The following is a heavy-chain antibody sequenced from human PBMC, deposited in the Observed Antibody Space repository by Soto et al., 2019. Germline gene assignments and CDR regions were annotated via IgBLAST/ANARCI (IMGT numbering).Heavy chain of an antibody. CDR2: IYSGGST. CDR3: ARGRGGGPFDYYYGMDV. V-gene: IGHV3-53*01. J-gene: IGHJ6*02. Sequence: GGSLRLSCAASGFTVSSNYMSWVRQAPGKGLEWVSVIYSGGSTYYADSVKGRFTISRDNSKNTLYLQMNSLRAEDTAVYYCARGRGGGPFDYYYGMDVWGQGTTVTVSS. D-gene: IGHD3-10*01. CDR1: GFTVSSNY.